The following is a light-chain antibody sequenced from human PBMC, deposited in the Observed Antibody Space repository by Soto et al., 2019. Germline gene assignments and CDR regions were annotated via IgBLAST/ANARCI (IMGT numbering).Light chain of an antibody. CDR1: QSISNN. CDR3: QQSYSTPRT. Sequence: DIQMTQSPSSLSASVGDRLTITCRAGQSISNNLNWYQQKPGKAPELLIYAASSLQSGVPSRFSGGGSGTDFTLTISSLQPEDFATYYCQQSYSTPRTFGQGTKVDIK. CDR2: AAS. V-gene: IGKV1-39*01. J-gene: IGKJ1*01.